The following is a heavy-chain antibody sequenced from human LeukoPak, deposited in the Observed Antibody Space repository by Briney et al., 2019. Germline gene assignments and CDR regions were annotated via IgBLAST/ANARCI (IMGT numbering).Heavy chain of an antibody. J-gene: IGHJ6*03. CDR3: AKATRTGYCSGGSCYYYYMDV. D-gene: IGHD2-15*01. Sequence: SLRLSCAASGFTFDDYAMHWVRQAPGKGLEWVSGIGWNSGSIGYADSVRGRFTISRDNDKNSLYLQMNSLRAEDTALYYCAKATRTGYCSGGSCYYYYMDVWGKGTTVTVSS. CDR1: GFTFDDYA. V-gene: IGHV3-9*01. CDR2: IGWNSGSI.